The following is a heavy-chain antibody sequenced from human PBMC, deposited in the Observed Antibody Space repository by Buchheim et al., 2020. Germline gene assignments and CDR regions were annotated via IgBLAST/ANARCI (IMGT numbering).Heavy chain of an antibody. CDR3: ARERSYSSSWYYYYYGMDV. CDR1: GGSFSGYY. V-gene: IGHV4-34*01. Sequence: QVQLQQWGAGLLKPSETLSLTCAVYGGSFSGYYWSWIRPPPGKGLEWLGEINHSGSTNYNPSLKSRVTISEDTSKNQFSLKLSSVTAADTAVYYCARERSYSSSWYYYYYGMDVWGQGTT. J-gene: IGHJ6*02. CDR2: INHSGST. D-gene: IGHD6-13*01.